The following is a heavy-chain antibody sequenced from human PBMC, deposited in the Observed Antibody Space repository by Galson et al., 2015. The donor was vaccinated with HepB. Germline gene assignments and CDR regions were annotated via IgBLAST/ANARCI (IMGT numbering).Heavy chain of an antibody. D-gene: IGHD2-15*01. CDR2: VTGNAEVT. CDR1: GFIFSSYA. J-gene: IGHJ4*02. CDR3: AKNSGGVGYCSGGSCYFDY. V-gene: IGHV3-23*01. Sequence: FLRLSCAASGFIFSSYAMSWVRQAPGKGLEWVSTVTGNAEVTYYSDSVKGRFTISRDNSKNTLYLQLNSLRAGDTAVYYCAKNSGGVGYCSGGSCYFDYWGQGPLVTVSS.